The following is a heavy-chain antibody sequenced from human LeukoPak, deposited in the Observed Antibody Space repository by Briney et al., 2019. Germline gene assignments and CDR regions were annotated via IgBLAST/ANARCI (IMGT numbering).Heavy chain of an antibody. CDR3: ARDASVGSYYGNVDYYGMDV. J-gene: IGHJ6*02. D-gene: IGHD1-26*01. Sequence: PGGSLRLSCAASGFTFSGYAMHWVRQAPGKGLEWVAVISYDGSNKYYADSVKGRFTISRDNSKNTLYLQMNSLRAEDTAVYYCARDASVGSYYGNVDYYGMDVWGQGTTVTVSS. CDR1: GFTFSGYA. V-gene: IGHV3-30*04. CDR2: ISYDGSNK.